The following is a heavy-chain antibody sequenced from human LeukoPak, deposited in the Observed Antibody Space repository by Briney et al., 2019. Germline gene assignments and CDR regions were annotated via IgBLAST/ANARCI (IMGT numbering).Heavy chain of an antibody. Sequence: GGSLRLSCAASGFTFSSYGMHWVRQAPGKGLEWVAFIRYDGSNKYYADSVKGRFTISRDNSKNTLYLQMNSLRTEDTAVYYCAKVRSYQLPIDYWGQGTLVTISS. D-gene: IGHD2-2*01. J-gene: IGHJ4*02. CDR2: IRYDGSNK. CDR3: AKVRSYQLPIDY. CDR1: GFTFSSYG. V-gene: IGHV3-30*02.